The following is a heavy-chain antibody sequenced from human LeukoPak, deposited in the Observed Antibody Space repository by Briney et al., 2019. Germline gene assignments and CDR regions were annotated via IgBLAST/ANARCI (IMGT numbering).Heavy chain of an antibody. D-gene: IGHD4-17*01. Sequence: PGGSLRLSCAASGFTFSSYAMSWGRQAPGKGLEWVSAISGSGGSTYYADSVKGRFTISRDNSKSTLYLQMASLRAEDTAVYYCAKGRHGDYDYWGQGTLVAVSS. J-gene: IGHJ4*02. CDR1: GFTFSSYA. CDR3: AKGRHGDYDY. CDR2: ISGSGGST. V-gene: IGHV3-23*01.